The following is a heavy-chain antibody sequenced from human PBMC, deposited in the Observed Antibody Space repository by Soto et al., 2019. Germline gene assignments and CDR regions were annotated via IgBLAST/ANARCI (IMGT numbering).Heavy chain of an antibody. Sequence: PGGSLRVSCAASGFTFSSYAMSWVRHAPGKGLEWVSAISGSGGSTYYADSVKGRFTISRDNSKNTLYLQMNSLKAEDTAVYYCAKDMVKYYDIFTCPRAIYYGMEVCVQATTITVPS. CDR1: GFTFSSYA. CDR2: ISGSGGST. CDR3: AKDMVKYYDIFTCPRAIYYGMEV. D-gene: IGHD3-9*01. V-gene: IGHV3-23*01. J-gene: IGHJ6*02.